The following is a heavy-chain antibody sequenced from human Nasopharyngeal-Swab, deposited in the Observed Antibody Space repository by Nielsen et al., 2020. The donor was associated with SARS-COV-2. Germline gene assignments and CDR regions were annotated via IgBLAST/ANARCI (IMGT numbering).Heavy chain of an antibody. D-gene: IGHD3-10*01. V-gene: IGHV3-30-3*01. J-gene: IGHJ3*02. CDR2: ISYDGSNK. CDR3: ARDGFQLWFGELGSGDAFDI. Sequence: WIRQPTGKGLEWGAVISYDGSNKYYADSVKGRFTISRDNSKNTLYLQMNSLRAEDTAVYYCARDGFQLWFGELGSGDAFDIWGQGTMVTVSS.